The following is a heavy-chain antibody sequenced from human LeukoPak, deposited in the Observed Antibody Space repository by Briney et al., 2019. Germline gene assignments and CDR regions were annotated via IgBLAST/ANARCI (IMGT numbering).Heavy chain of an antibody. D-gene: IGHD6-6*01. Sequence: SETLSLTCTVSGGSVSSGSYYWSWIRQPPGKGLEWIGYIYYSGSTNYNPSLKSRVTISVDTSKNQFSLKLSSVTAADTAVYYCARGESSSSYYYYGMDVWGQGTTVTVSS. V-gene: IGHV4-61*01. CDR2: IYYSGST. CDR1: GGSVSSGSYY. CDR3: ARGESSSSYYYYGMDV. J-gene: IGHJ6*02.